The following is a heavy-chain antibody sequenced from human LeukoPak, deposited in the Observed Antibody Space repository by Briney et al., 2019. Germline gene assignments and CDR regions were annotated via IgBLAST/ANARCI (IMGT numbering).Heavy chain of an antibody. V-gene: IGHV3-23*01. CDR1: GFTFSSYA. Sequence: PGGSLTLSCEASGFTFSSYAMSWVRQAPGKGLEWVSSVFGGGTGTHYADSVKGRFTISGDNSKNTLYLQMNSLRAEDTAVYYCAKVPSSSWSLTPDYFDYWGQGTLVTVSS. J-gene: IGHJ4*02. CDR3: AKVPSSSWSLTPDYFDY. CDR2: VFGGGTGT. D-gene: IGHD6-13*01.